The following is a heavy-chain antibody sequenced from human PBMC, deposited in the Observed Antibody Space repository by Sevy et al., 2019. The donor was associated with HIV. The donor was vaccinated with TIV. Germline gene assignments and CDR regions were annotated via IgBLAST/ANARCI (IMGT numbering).Heavy chain of an antibody. Sequence: GGSLRLSCAASGFSFSSYSVSWVRQAPGKGLEWVASIGSSNSYIYYADSVKGRFTISRDNAKNSLFLHMNTLRAEDTAVYYCARSYCSSWYILSYFEYWCPGTPVTVSS. D-gene: IGHD6-13*01. CDR2: IGSSNSYI. CDR3: ARSYCSSWYILSYFEY. J-gene: IGHJ4*02. CDR1: GFSFSSYS. V-gene: IGHV3-21*01.